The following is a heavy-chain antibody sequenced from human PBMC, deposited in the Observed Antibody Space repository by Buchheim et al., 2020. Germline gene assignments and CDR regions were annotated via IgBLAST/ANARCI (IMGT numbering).Heavy chain of an antibody. D-gene: IGHD2-15*01. J-gene: IGHJ5*02. CDR3: ARSVVVVAAARYNWFDP. Sequence: QVQLQQWGAGLLKPSETLSLTCAVYGGSFSGYYWSWIRQPPGKGLEWIGEINHSGSTNYNPSLKSRVTISVDTSKNQFSLKLSSVTAADTAVYYCARSVVVVAAARYNWFDPWGQGTL. CDR2: INHSGST. V-gene: IGHV4-34*01. CDR1: GGSFSGYY.